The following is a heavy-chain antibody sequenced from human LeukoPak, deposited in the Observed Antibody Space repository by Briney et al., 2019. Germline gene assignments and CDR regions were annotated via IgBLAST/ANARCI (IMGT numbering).Heavy chain of an antibody. CDR3: ARDASRTGTT. D-gene: IGHD1-1*01. J-gene: IGHJ5*02. CDR2: ISSSGSTI. Sequence: GRSLRLSCAASGFTFSSYEMNWVRQAPGKGLEWVSYISSSGSTIYYADSVKGRFTISRDNAKNSVYLQMNSLRGEDTAVYYCARDASRTGTTWGQGPLVTVSS. CDR1: GFTFSSYE. V-gene: IGHV3-48*03.